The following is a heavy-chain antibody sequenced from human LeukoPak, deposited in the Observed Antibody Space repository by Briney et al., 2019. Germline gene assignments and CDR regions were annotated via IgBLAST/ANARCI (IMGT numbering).Heavy chain of an antibody. Sequence: ASVKVSCKASGYTFTSYGISWVRQAPGQGLEWMGWISSYNGNTNYAQKLQGRVTMTTDTSTSTAYMELRSLRSDDTAVYYCARAQVSCTNGVCYDHYFDYWGQGTLVTVSS. D-gene: IGHD2-8*01. CDR3: ARAQVSCTNGVCYDHYFDY. CDR1: GYTFTSYG. V-gene: IGHV1-18*01. J-gene: IGHJ4*02. CDR2: ISSYNGNT.